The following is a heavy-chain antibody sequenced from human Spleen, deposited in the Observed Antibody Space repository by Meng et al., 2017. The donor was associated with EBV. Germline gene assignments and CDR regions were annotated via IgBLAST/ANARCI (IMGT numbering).Heavy chain of an antibody. V-gene: IGHV4-30-4*01. Sequence: QVQLQESGPGLVKPSQTLSLTCAVSGGSISSGGYYWSWIRQPPGKGLEWIGYIYYSGSTYYNPSLKSRLIISVDTSKNQFSLKLSSVTAADTAVYYCAREGAARIDYWGQGTLVTFAS. CDR1: GGSISSGGYY. CDR2: IYYSGST. CDR3: AREGAARIDY. D-gene: IGHD3-16*01. J-gene: IGHJ4*02.